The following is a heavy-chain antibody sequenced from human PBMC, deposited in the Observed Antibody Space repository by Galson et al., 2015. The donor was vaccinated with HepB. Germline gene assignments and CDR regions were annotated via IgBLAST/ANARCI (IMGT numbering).Heavy chain of an antibody. D-gene: IGHD5-24*01. CDR3: VESQEMTTVQPFDY. J-gene: IGHJ4*02. V-gene: IGHV3-23*01. CDR1: GFTFSSFA. CDR2: VTFSGDST. Sequence: SLRLSCAASGFTFSSFAMSWVRQAPGKGLEWVSTVTFSGDSTYHAGSVKGRFTISRDDYKNTLYLQVNSLRAEDTAVYYCVESQEMTTVQPFDYWGRGTLVTVSS.